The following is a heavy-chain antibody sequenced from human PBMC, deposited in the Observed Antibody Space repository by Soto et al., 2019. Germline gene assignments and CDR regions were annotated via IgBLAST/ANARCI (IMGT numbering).Heavy chain of an antibody. CDR1: GGTFSNYA. V-gene: IGHV1-69*01. CDR3: ARGATIFGVAAYSYYEMEV. J-gene: IGHJ6*02. CDR2: IVPAFGTP. Sequence: QVQLVQSGAEVKKPGSSVKVSCRASGGTFSNYAISWVRQAPGQGLEWMGGIVPAFGTPIYAQNLQGRITITADDSTTTVYMDLSSLRSEDTAVYYCARGATIFGVAAYSYYEMEVWGQGTTVTVSS. D-gene: IGHD3-3*01.